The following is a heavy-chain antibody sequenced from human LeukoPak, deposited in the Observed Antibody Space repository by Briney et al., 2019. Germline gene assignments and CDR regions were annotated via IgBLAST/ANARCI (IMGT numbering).Heavy chain of an antibody. CDR1: GFTFSRYS. J-gene: IGHJ4*02. V-gene: IGHV3-48*04. CDR3: ARSKIDY. CDR2: INPVGNRR. Sequence: GGSLRLSCAASGFTFSRYSMNWVRQAPGKGLEWISYINPVGNRRNYADSVKGRFTISRDNAKNSLDLQMNSLRADDTAIYYCARSKIDYWGQGTLVTVSS. D-gene: IGHD4-11*01.